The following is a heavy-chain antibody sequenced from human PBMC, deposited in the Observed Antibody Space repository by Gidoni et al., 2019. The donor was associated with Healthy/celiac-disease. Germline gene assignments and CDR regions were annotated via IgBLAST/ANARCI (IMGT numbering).Heavy chain of an antibody. CDR3: ARDPYSSGWLYYFDY. CDR1: GFTFSSYA. CDR2: ISYDGSNK. D-gene: IGHD6-19*01. V-gene: IGHV3-30-3*01. J-gene: IGHJ4*02. Sequence: QVQLVESGGGVVQPGRSLRLSCAASGFTFSSYAMHWVRQAPGKGLEWVAVISYDGSNKYYADSVKGRFTISRDNSKNTLYLQMNSLRAEDTAVYYCARDPYSSGWLYYFDYWGQGTLVTVSS.